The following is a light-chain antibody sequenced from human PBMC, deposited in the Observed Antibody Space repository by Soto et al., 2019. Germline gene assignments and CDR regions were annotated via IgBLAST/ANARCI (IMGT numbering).Light chain of an antibody. CDR3: QQYDDFPLT. J-gene: IGKJ4*01. CDR1: RDIAHY. V-gene: IGKV1-33*01. Sequence: DIQLTQSPSSLSASVGDRITITCQASRDIAHYLSWYQQKPGKAPQLLVYDASKLQTGVPSRFSGSASGTDFTFAISSLQPEDRATYFCQQYDDFPLTFGGGTKVEIK. CDR2: DAS.